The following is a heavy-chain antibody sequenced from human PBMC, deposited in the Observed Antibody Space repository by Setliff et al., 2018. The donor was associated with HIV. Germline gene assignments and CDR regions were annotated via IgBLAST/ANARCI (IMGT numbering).Heavy chain of an antibody. D-gene: IGHD6-13*01. V-gene: IGHV1-2*02. CDR2: INPNNGGT. J-gene: IGHJ4*02. Sequence: GASVKVSCKASGYTFTGYYMHWVRQAPGQGLEWMRWINPNNGGTDYAQKFQGRVTMTRDTSISTAYMELSSLRSEDTAVYYCASTIAAAGYYFDYWGQGTLVTVSS. CDR3: ASTIAAAGYYFDY. CDR1: GYTFTGYY.